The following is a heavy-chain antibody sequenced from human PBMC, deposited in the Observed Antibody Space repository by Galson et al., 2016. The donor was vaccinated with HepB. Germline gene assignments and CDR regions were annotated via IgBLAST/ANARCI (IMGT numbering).Heavy chain of an antibody. V-gene: IGHV3-53*01. CDR3: ARGGSGPYSWDY. Sequence: SLRLSCAVSGFIVSNIYMSWVRQAPGKGLEWVSIFYPGGSTYYGDFAKGRFTISRDNSKNTVYLQMNSLRVEDTAMYYCARGGSGPYSWDYWGQGTLVTVSS. D-gene: IGHD2-15*01. J-gene: IGHJ4*02. CDR2: FYPGGST. CDR1: GFIVSNIY.